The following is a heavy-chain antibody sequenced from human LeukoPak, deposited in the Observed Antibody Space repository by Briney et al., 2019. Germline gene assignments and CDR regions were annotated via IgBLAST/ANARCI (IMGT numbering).Heavy chain of an antibody. D-gene: IGHD6-6*01. CDR3: AKGVKYNSSPHGYDF. V-gene: IGHV3-23*01. CDR2: VSGSGAST. Sequence: GGSLRLSCAASGFTFSSYAMSWVRQAPGKGLEWVSAVSGSGASTYYADSVKGRFTLSRDNSKNTLYLQMNSLRAEDTAVYYCAKGVKYNSSPHGYDFWGQGTLVTVSS. J-gene: IGHJ4*02. CDR1: GFTFSSYA.